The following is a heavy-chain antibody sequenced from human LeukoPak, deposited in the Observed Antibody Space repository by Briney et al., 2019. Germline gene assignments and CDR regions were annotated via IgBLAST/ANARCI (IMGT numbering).Heavy chain of an antibody. CDR1: GYSFISYW. CDR3: ARHARYCSNGVCYVDY. V-gene: IGHV5-51*01. J-gene: IGHJ4*02. D-gene: IGHD2-8*01. Sequence: GESLKISCKGSGYSFISYWIVWVRQMPGKGLEWMGIIYPGDSDTRYSPSFQGQVTISADKSISTSYLQWSSLKASDTAMYYCARHARYCSNGVCYVDYWGQGTLVTVSS. CDR2: IYPGDSDT.